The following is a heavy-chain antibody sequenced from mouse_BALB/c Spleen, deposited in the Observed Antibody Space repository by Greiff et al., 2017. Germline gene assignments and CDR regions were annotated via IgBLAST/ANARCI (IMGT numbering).Heavy chain of an antibody. CDR2: IWSGGST. CDR3: ARNKRPLLRAMDY. D-gene: IGHD1-1*01. V-gene: IGHV2-2*02. CDR1: GFSLTSYG. Sequence: VKLVESGPGLVQPSQSLSITCTVSGFSLTSYGVHWVRQSPGKGLEWLGVIWSGGSTDYNAAFISRLSISKDNSKSQVFFKMNSLQANDTAIYYCARNKRPLLRAMDYWGQGTSVTVSS. J-gene: IGHJ4*01.